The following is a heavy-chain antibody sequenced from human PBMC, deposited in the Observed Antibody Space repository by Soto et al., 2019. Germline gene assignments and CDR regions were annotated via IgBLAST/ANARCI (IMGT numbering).Heavy chain of an antibody. J-gene: IGHJ4*02. V-gene: IGHV4-34*01. Sequence: ASETLSLTCAVYGGSFSGYYWSWIRQPPGKGLEWIGEINHSGSTNYNPSLKSRVTISVDTSKNQFSLKLSSVTAADTAVYYCARRADPNPGSSPIGDFDYWGQGTLVTVSS. CDR3: ARRADPNPGSSPIGDFDY. CDR1: GGSFSGYY. D-gene: IGHD6-6*01. CDR2: INHSGST.